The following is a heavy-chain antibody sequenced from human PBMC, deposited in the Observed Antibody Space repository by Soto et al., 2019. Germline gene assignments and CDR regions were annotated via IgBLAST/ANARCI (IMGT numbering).Heavy chain of an antibody. CDR2: INHSGST. CDR3: ATYYDILTGYAHFDY. D-gene: IGHD3-9*01. CDR1: GGSFSGYY. Sequence: SETLSLTCAVYGGSFSGYYWSWIRQPPGKGLEWIGEINHSGSTNYNPSLKSRVTISVDTSKNQFSLKLSSVTAADTAVYYCATYYDILTGYAHFDYWGQGTLVTVSS. J-gene: IGHJ4*02. V-gene: IGHV4-34*01.